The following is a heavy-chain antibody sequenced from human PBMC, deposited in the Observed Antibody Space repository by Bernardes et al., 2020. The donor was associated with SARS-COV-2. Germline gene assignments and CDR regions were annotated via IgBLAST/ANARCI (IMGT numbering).Heavy chain of an antibody. CDR3: ARVGVAGNGPYYYYYGMDV. CDR2: INPNSGGT. CDR1: GYTFTGYY. V-gene: IGHV1-2*02. J-gene: IGHJ6*02. Sequence: ASVKVSCKASGYTFTGYYMHWVRQAPGQGLEWMGWINPNSGGTNYAQKFQGRVTMTRDTSISTAYMELSRLRSDDTAVYYCARVGVAGNGPYYYYYGMDVWGQGTTVTVSS. D-gene: IGHD6-19*01.